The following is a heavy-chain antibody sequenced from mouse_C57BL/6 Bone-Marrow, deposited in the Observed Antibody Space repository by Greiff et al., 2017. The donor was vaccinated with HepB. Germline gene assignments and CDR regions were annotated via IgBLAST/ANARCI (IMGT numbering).Heavy chain of an antibody. Sequence: QVQLQQSGAELVKPGASVKLSCKASGYTFTSYWMQWVKQRPGQGLEWIGEIDPSDSYTNYNQKFKGKATLTVDTSSSTAYMQLSSLTSEDSAVYYCARSTAQAIDYYAMDYWGQGTSVTVSS. CDR3: ARSTAQAIDYYAMDY. D-gene: IGHD3-2*02. J-gene: IGHJ4*01. V-gene: IGHV1-50*01. CDR2: IDPSDSYT. CDR1: GYTFTSYW.